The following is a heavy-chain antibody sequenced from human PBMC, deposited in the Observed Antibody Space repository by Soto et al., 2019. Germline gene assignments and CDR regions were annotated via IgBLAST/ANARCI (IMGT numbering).Heavy chain of an antibody. V-gene: IGHV4-59*01. J-gene: IGHJ3*02. CDR3: ARETDSGSYSTFDI. D-gene: IGHD1-26*01. CDR2: IHNIGST. CDR1: GGSISSYY. Sequence: QVQLQESGPGLVKPSETLSLTCTVSGGSISSYYWSWIRQPPGKGLEWIGNIHNIGSTNYKPSLKSRVTISVDTSQNQFSLKLSSVTAADTAVYYCARETDSGSYSTFDIWGQGTMVTVSS.